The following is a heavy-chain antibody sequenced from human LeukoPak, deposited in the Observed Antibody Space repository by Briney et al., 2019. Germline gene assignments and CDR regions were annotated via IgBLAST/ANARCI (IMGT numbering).Heavy chain of an antibody. J-gene: IGHJ4*02. Sequence: GAAVKLRCTASGYTFTDYYMHWVRQAPGQGLECMGWINPYSGATNYAQRFQGRVTMTWDTSISTAYMELSGLRSDDTAVYYCARAAMGYCSAASCSFDYWGQGNPVSVSS. CDR3: ARAAMGYCSAASCSFDY. CDR1: GYTFTDYY. D-gene: IGHD2-15*01. CDR2: INPYSGAT. V-gene: IGHV1-2*02.